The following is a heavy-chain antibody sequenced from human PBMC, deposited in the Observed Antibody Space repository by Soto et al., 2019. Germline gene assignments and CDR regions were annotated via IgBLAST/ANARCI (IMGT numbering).Heavy chain of an antibody. J-gene: IGHJ3*02. CDR1: AGTLSRGTYY. CDR2: IYYSGST. CDR3: ARPLGGATRDI. V-gene: IGHV4-39*01. D-gene: IGHD1-26*01. Sequence: PSEALSVPCSVSAGTLSRGTYYWACLRQTTGKGLEWIGSIYYSGSTYYNPSLKSRVTISVDTSKNQFSLKLSSVTAADTAVYYCARPLGGATRDILGQGTMVTVS.